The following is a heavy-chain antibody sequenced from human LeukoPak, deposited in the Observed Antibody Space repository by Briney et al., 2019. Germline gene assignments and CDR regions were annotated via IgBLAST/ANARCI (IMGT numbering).Heavy chain of an antibody. CDR3: ARGVAAAGLDP. CDR1: GGSISSYY. CDR2: IYYSGST. D-gene: IGHD6-13*01. V-gene: IGHV4-59*01. J-gene: IGHJ5*02. Sequence: PSETPSLTCTVSGGSISSYYWSWIRQPPGKGLEWIGYIYYSGSTNYNPSLKSRVTISVDTSKNQFSLKLSSVTAADTAVYYCARGVAAAGLDPWGQGTLVTVSS.